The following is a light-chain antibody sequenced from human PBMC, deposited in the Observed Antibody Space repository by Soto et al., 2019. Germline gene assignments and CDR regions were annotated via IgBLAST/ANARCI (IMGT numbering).Light chain of an antibody. CDR3: QQIKSYPIT. CDR2: GAS. V-gene: IGKV1-9*01. CDR1: QGISSY. Sequence: DIQLTQSPSFLSASVGDRVTITCRASQGISSYLAWYQQKPGKAPNLLIYGASTLESGVPSRFSGSGSGTEFTLTINSLQPGDFATYFCQQIKSYPITFGQGTRLEIK. J-gene: IGKJ5*01.